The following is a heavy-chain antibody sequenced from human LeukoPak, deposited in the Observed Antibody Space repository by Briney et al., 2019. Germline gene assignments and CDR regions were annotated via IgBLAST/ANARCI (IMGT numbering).Heavy chain of an antibody. V-gene: IGHV3-23*01. CDR2: ISGSGGST. CDR1: GFTFSSYA. D-gene: IGHD3-22*01. Sequence: GGSLRLSCAASGFTFSSYAMSWVRQAPGKGLEWVSAISGSGGSTYYADSVKGQFTISRDNSKNTQYLQLNSLRAEDTAVYYCAKEMFTHDDRDAFDIWGQGTTVTVSS. CDR3: AKEMFTHDDRDAFDI. J-gene: IGHJ3*02.